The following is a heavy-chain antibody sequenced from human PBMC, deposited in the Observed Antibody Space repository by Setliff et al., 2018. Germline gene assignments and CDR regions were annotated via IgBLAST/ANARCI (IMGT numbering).Heavy chain of an antibody. D-gene: IGHD2-2*01. Sequence: PSETLSLTCVVSGGSINSDSHYWGWIRQPPGKGLEWIGRIYSSGSTTYYNPSLESRVTIIMETSKNRFSLWLTSVTAADAAVYYCVRLSCSSNSCPFDFWVQGTLVTVSS. CDR1: GGSINSDSHY. V-gene: IGHV4-39*07. CDR2: IYSSGSTT. J-gene: IGHJ4*02. CDR3: VRLSCSSNSCPFDF.